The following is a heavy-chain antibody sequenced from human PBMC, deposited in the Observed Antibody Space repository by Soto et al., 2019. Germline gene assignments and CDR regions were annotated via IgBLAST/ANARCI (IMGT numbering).Heavy chain of an antibody. Sequence: GGSLRLSCAASGFSFNNYIMNWVRQAPGKGLEWVSGISDTGGSTDYADSVKGRFTVSRDNSKNTLYLQMNSLRGEDTAVFYCAKERSSGWSFDYWGQGTLVTVSS. CDR1: GFSFNNYI. CDR2: ISDTGGST. V-gene: IGHV3-23*01. CDR3: AKERSSGWSFDY. J-gene: IGHJ4*02. D-gene: IGHD6-19*01.